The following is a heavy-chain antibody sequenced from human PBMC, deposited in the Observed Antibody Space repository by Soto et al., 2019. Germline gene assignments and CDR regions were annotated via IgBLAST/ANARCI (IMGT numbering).Heavy chain of an antibody. J-gene: IGHJ6*02. V-gene: IGHV3-49*03. Sequence: GGSLRLSCTASGFTFGDYAMSWFRQAPGKGLEWVGFIRSKAYGGTTEYAASVKGRFTIQRDDSKSIAYLQMNSLKTEDTAVYYCTSPATNWNDVSGAHKYYYYYYGMDVWGQGTTVTVSS. CDR3: TSPATNWNDVSGAHKYYYYYYGMDV. CDR1: GFTFGDYA. D-gene: IGHD1-1*01. CDR2: IRSKAYGGTT.